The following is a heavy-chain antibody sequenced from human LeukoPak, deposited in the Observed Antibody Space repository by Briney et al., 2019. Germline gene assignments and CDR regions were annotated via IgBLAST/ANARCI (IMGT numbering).Heavy chain of an antibody. J-gene: IGHJ5*02. CDR1: GFTFSSYS. Sequence: PGGSLRLSCAASGFTFSSYSMNWVRQAPGKGLEWVSSISSSSSYIYYADSVKGRFTISRDNAKNSLYLQMNSLRAEDTAVYYCARDPGILTGYYTPNWFDPWGQGTLVTVSS. CDR2: ISSSSSYI. V-gene: IGHV3-21*01. D-gene: IGHD3-9*01. CDR3: ARDPGILTGYYTPNWFDP.